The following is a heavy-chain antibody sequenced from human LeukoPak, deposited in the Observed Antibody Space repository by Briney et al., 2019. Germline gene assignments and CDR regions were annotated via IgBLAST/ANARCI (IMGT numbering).Heavy chain of an antibody. Sequence: ASVKVSCKASGYTFTSYDVNWVRQATGQGLEWMGWMNPNSGNTGLAQKFQGRVTMTRDTSTSTVYMELSSLRSEDTAVYYCARDMSPPSSGYYYRRFQHWGQGTLVTVSS. CDR1: GYTFTSYD. CDR2: MNPNSGNT. D-gene: IGHD3-22*01. J-gene: IGHJ1*01. CDR3: ARDMSPPSSGYYYRRFQH. V-gene: IGHV1-8*01.